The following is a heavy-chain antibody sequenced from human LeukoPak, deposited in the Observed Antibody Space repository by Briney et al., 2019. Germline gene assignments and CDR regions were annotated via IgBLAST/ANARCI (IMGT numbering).Heavy chain of an antibody. CDR1: GGSFSGYY. CDR3: ARIRTLDY. Sequence: SETLSLTCAVYGGSFSGYYWSWIRQPPGKGLEWIGEINHSGSTNYNPSLKSRVTISVDTSKNQFSLKLSSVTAADTAVYYCARIRTLDYWGQGALVTVSS. D-gene: IGHD4-17*01. V-gene: IGHV4-34*01. CDR2: INHSGST. J-gene: IGHJ4*02.